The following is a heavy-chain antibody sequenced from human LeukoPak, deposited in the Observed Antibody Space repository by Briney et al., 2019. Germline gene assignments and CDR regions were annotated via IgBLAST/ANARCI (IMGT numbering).Heavy chain of an antibody. CDR3: ARDRYYYDISGYFNWFDP. CDR2: IHTSGST. J-gene: IGHJ5*02. D-gene: IGHD3-22*01. V-gene: IGHV4-4*07. CDR1: GCPISSYY. Sequence: SETLSLTCTVSGCPISSYYWSWIRQPAGKGLEWIGRIHTSGSTNYNPSLKSRVTMSVDTSKNQFSLKLSSVTAADTAVYYCARDRYYYDISGYFNWFDPWGQGTLVTVSS.